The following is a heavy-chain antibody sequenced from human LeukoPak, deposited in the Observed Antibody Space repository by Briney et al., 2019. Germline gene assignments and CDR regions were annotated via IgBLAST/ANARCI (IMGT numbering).Heavy chain of an antibody. J-gene: IGHJ3*02. CDR1: GFTFSSYE. V-gene: IGHV3-48*03. D-gene: IGHD3-10*01. Sequence: GGSLRLSCVASGFTFSSYEMNWVRQAPGKGLEWVSYISSSGSIIYYADSVKGRFTISRDNSKNTLYLQMNSLRAEDTAVYYCAATYGSGSRGDAFDIWGQGTMVTVSS. CDR2: ISSSGSII. CDR3: AATYGSGSRGDAFDI.